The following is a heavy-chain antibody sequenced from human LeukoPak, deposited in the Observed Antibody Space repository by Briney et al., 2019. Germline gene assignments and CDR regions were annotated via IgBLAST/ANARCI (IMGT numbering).Heavy chain of an antibody. Sequence: GGSLRLSCAASGFTFSSYAVNWVRQAPGKGLEWVSAISGSGGSTYYADSVKGRFTISRDNSKNTLYLQMNSLRAEDTAIYYCAKEAQSPEVTYYFDYWGQGTLVTVSS. CDR2: ISGSGGST. J-gene: IGHJ4*02. D-gene: IGHD5-18*01. CDR1: GFTFSSYA. V-gene: IGHV3-23*01. CDR3: AKEAQSPEVTYYFDY.